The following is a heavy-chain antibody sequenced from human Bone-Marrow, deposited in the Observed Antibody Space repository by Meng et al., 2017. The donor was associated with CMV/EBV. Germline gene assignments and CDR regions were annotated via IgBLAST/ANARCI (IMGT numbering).Heavy chain of an antibody. CDR2: ISGSGGST. D-gene: IGHD4-17*01. V-gene: IGHV3-23*04. Sequence: VQLVGSGGCVAHPVSSLGLSCSVSGFTFSSDAMSWLRQAPGKGLEWVSDISGSGGSTYYADSVKGRFTISRNNSKNTLYLQMTSLRAEDTAVYYCAKSDDYGDSDYWGQGTLVTVSS. J-gene: IGHJ4*02. CDR1: GFTFSSDA. CDR3: AKSDDYGDSDY.